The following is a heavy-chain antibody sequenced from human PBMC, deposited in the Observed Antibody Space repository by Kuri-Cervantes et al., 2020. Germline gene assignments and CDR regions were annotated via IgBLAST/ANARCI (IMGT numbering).Heavy chain of an antibody. CDR1: GFTFSTYR. CDR3: ARDPNGSPGY. D-gene: IGHD1-26*01. CDR2: ISSGRDII. Sequence: GGSLRLSCAASGFTFSTYRMIWVRQAPGKGLEWVSYISSGRDIIYYADSVKGRFTISRDNARDSLYLQMNSLRDEDTAVYYCARDPNGSPGYWGQGTLVTVSS. J-gene: IGHJ4*02. V-gene: IGHV3-48*02.